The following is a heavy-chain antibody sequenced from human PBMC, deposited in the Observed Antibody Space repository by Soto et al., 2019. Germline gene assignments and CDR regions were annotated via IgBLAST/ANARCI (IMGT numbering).Heavy chain of an antibody. CDR2: IYYSGST. CDR3: AVAAEGYYDSSGYYYNNWFDP. V-gene: IGHV4-31*01. J-gene: IGHJ5*02. CDR1: GGSISSGGYY. Sequence: QVQLQESGPGLVKPSQTLSLTCTVSGGSISSGGYYWSWIRQHPGKGLEWIGYIYYSGSTYYNPSLKSLVTISVDTSKNQFSLKLSSVTAADTAVYYCAVAAEGYYDSSGYYYNNWFDPWGQGTLVTVSS. D-gene: IGHD3-22*01.